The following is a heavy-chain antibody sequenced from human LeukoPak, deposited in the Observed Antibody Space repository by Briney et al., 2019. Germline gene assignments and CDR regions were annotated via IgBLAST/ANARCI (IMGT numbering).Heavy chain of an antibody. V-gene: IGHV4-4*07. D-gene: IGHD6-13*01. Sequence: TASETLSLTCTVSGDSISSYYWSWLRQPAGKGLEWIGRIYTSGSTNYNPSLKSRVTMSVDTSKNQFSLKLSSVTAADTAVYYCARAAAYYYYYGMDVWGQGTTVTVSS. CDR2: IYTSGST. J-gene: IGHJ6*02. CDR3: ARAAAYYYYYGMDV. CDR1: GDSISSYY.